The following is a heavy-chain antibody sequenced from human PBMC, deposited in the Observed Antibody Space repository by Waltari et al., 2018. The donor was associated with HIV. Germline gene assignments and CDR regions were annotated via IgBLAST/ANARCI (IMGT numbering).Heavy chain of an antibody. D-gene: IGHD3-22*01. CDR3: ARRRYYDSSGYDAFDI. Sequence: EVQLVQSGAEVKKPGESLKISCTGSGYSFTSYWIGWVRQMPGKGLEWMGIIYPGDSDTRYSPSFQGQVTISADKSISTAYLQWSSLKASDTAMYYCARRRYYDSSGYDAFDIWGQGTMVTVSS. CDR1: GYSFTSYW. V-gene: IGHV5-51*03. J-gene: IGHJ3*02. CDR2: IYPGDSDT.